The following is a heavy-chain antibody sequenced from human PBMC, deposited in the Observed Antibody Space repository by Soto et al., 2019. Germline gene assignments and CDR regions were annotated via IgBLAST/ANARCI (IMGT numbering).Heavy chain of an antibody. J-gene: IGHJ4*02. Sequence: LSLTCTVSGDSISRFYWSWIRQPAGMGLEWIGRMYSSGSTNYNPSLKRRVIMSFDTSTNQFCLKLTSLTAADTAVYYCARVGSGSYFDNWGQGTLVTVSS. CDR2: MYSSGST. V-gene: IGHV4-4*07. CDR3: ARVGSGSYFDN. CDR1: GDSISRFY. D-gene: IGHD1-26*01.